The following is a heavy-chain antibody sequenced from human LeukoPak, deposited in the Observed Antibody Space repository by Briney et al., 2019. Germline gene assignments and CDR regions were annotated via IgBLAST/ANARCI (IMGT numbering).Heavy chain of an antibody. V-gene: IGHV3-48*02. CDR1: GFTFSSFS. CDR3: ARDKDFGFDY. D-gene: IGHD3-10*01. Sequence: GGALRLFCAASGFTFSSFSMNWVRQAPRKGVEGVSYFSTCSGTIYYADSVKGLFTLSRDDAKNSLYLQMNSLRDEDTAVYYCARDKDFGFDYWGQGTLVTVSS. J-gene: IGHJ4*02. CDR2: FSTCSGTI.